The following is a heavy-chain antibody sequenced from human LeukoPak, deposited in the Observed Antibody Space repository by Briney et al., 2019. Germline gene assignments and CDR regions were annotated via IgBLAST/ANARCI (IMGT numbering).Heavy chain of an antibody. V-gene: IGHV4-34*01. Sequence: KSSETLSLTCAVYGGSFSGYYWSWIRKPPGKGLELIGEINHSGSTNYNPSLKSRVTISVDTSMNQFSLKLSSVTAADTAVYYCGYQPLHDDFDIWGQGTMVTVSS. D-gene: IGHD2-2*01. CDR3: GYQPLHDDFDI. CDR1: GGSFSGYY. J-gene: IGHJ3*02. CDR2: INHSGST.